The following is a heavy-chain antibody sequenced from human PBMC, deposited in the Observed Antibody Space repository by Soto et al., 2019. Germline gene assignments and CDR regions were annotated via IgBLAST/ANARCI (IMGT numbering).Heavy chain of an antibody. Sequence: QVQLVQSGAEVKKPGSSVKVSCKASGGTFSSYAISWVRQAPGQGLEWMGGIIPIFGTANYAQKFQGRVTITADESTSTAYMELSSVRSEDTAVYYCARRARIQYYYDSSGRYNWFDPWGQGTLVTVSS. CDR1: GGTFSSYA. D-gene: IGHD3-22*01. CDR2: IIPIFGTA. V-gene: IGHV1-69*01. J-gene: IGHJ5*02. CDR3: ARRARIQYYYDSSGRYNWFDP.